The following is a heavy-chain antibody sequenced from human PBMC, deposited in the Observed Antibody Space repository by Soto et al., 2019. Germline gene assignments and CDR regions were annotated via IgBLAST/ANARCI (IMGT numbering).Heavy chain of an antibody. CDR1: GYTFTSYG. V-gene: IGHV1-18*01. J-gene: IGHJ6*02. CDR3: ARDNHTPTYYYGSGSYGPGYYYYGMDV. D-gene: IGHD3-10*01. Sequence: QVQLVQSGAEVKKPGASVKVSCKASGYTFTSYGISWVRQAPGQGLEWMGWISAYNGNTNYAQKLQGRVTMTTDTSTSTAYMELRSLRSDDTAVYYCARDNHTPTYYYGSGSYGPGYYYYGMDVWGQGTTVTVSS. CDR2: ISAYNGNT.